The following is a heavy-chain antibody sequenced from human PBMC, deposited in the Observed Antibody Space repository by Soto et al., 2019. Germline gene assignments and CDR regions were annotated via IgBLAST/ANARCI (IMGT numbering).Heavy chain of an antibody. V-gene: IGHV3-21*01. D-gene: IGHD3-3*01. CDR3: ARDSPGLLSRALDY. CDR1: VFTFSSYS. CDR2: ISSSSSYI. Sequence: PWWSLRLSCSASVFTFSSYSMNWVRQAPGKGLEWVSSISSSSSYIYYADSVKGRFTISRDNAKNSLYLQMNSLRAEDTAVYYCARDSPGLLSRALDYWGQGTLVTVSS. J-gene: IGHJ4*02.